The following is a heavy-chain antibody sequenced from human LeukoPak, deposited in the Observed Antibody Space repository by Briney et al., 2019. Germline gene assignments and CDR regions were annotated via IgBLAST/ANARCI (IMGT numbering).Heavy chain of an antibody. CDR3: ARAAYGDYRYYYFYLDV. D-gene: IGHD4-17*01. V-gene: IGHV4-4*07. CDR2: IYTSGSS. Sequence: SETLSLTCTVSGGSINSYYWSWIRQPAGKGLEWIGRIYTSGSSNYNPSLKSRVTMSVDTSENQFSLRLTSVTAADTAVYYCARAAYGDYRYYYFYLDVWGKGTTVTVSS. J-gene: IGHJ6*03. CDR1: GGSINSYY.